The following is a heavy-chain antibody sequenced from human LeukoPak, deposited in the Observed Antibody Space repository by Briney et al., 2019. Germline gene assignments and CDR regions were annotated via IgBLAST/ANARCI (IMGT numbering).Heavy chain of an antibody. D-gene: IGHD2-2*01. Sequence: GGSLRLSCAASGFTFSSYAMSWVRQAPGKGLEWVSAISGSGGNTYYADSMKGRFTISRDNSKNTLYLQMNSLRAEDTAVYYCAKVYCSSTSCLDPWGQGTLVTVSS. J-gene: IGHJ5*02. CDR2: ISGSGGNT. CDR3: AKVYCSSTSCLDP. V-gene: IGHV3-23*01. CDR1: GFTFSSYA.